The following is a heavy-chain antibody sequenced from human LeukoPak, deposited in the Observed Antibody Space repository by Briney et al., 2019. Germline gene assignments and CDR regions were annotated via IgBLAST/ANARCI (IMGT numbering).Heavy chain of an antibody. J-gene: IGHJ4*02. V-gene: IGHV3-33*01. CDR2: IWSDGSYK. Sequence: GGSLRLSCAASGFSFSSFAMHWVRQAPGKGLEWVTFIWSDGSYKYYADSVKGRFTISRDNSKNTLYLQMNRLRAEDTAVYYCARGISDRTAYTGIYYHPWYWGQGTLVTVSS. CDR3: ARGISDRTAYTGIYYHPWY. CDR1: GFSFSSFA. D-gene: IGHD1-26*01.